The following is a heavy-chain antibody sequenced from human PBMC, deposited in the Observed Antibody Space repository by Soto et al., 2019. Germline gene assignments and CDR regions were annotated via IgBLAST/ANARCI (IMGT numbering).Heavy chain of an antibody. J-gene: IGHJ5*02. CDR1: GGSISSDGYS. Sequence: QLQLQESGSGLVKPSQTLSLTCAVSGGSISSDGYSWSWIRQPPGKGLEWIGYIYHSGSTYYNPSLKSRVAIAVDRAKNQCSLNLSSVTAVDTAVYYCARGLGYCSGGSCGWFDPWGQGSLVTVAS. V-gene: IGHV4-30-2*01. D-gene: IGHD2-15*01. CDR2: IYHSGST. CDR3: ARGLGYCSGGSCGWFDP.